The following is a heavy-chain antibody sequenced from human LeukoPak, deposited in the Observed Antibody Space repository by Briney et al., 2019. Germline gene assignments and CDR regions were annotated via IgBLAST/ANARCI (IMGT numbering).Heavy chain of an antibody. D-gene: IGHD3-10*01. J-gene: IGHJ6*02. V-gene: IGHV3-11*04. CDR1: GFTFSDYY. Sequence: GGSLRLSCAASGFTFSDYYMSWIRQAPGKGLEWVSYISSSGSTIYYADSVKGRFTMSRDNSKNSLYLQMNSLRAEDTAVYYCARGLLWFGDGRYYGMDVWGQGTTVTVSS. CDR3: ARGLLWFGDGRYYGMDV. CDR2: ISSSGSTI.